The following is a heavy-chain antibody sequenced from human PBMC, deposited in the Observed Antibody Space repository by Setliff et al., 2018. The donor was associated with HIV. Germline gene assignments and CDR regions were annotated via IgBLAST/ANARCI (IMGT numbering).Heavy chain of an antibody. CDR2: IDHSGST. D-gene: IGHD5-18*01. J-gene: IGHJ3*02. CDR1: GGSVSGYY. CDR3: ARDRGIQLWLIWSFDAFDI. V-gene: IGHV4-34*01. Sequence: KTSETLSLTCAVYGGSVSGYYWSWIRQPPGKGLEWIGEIDHSGSTNYNPSLKSRVTISVDTSKNQFSLKLSSVTAADTAVYYCARDRGIQLWLIWSFDAFDIWGQGTMVTVSS.